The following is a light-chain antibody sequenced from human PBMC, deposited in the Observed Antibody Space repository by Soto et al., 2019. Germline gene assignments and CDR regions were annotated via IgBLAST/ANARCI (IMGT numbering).Light chain of an antibody. V-gene: IGKV1-5*01. Sequence: DIRMTQSPSTLSASVGDRVTITCRASQSVSNWLAWYQQRPGKAPQLLMYGASTLDSGVPSRFSGSGSGTNFTLTISSLQPDDFETYYCQHYNSFSATFGPGTKVDIK. CDR3: QHYNSFSAT. CDR2: GAS. CDR1: QSVSNW. J-gene: IGKJ3*01.